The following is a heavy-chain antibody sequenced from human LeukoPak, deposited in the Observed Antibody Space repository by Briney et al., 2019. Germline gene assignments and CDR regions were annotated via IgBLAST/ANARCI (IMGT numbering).Heavy chain of an antibody. D-gene: IGHD2-8*02. CDR2: ISYDGSNK. Sequence: GGSLRLSCAASGFTFSSYGMHWVRQAPGKGLEWVAVISYDGSNKYYADSVKGRFTISRDNSKNTLYLQMNSLRAEDTAVYYCAKDLSSIVLVVDDAFDIWGQGTMVTVSS. CDR1: GFTFSSYG. J-gene: IGHJ3*02. V-gene: IGHV3-30*18. CDR3: AKDLSSIVLVVDDAFDI.